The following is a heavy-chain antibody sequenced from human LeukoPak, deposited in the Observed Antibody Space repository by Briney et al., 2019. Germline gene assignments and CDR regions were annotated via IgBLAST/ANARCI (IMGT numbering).Heavy chain of an antibody. Sequence: SETLSLTCTVSGGSISSYYWSWIRQPPGKGLEWIWYIHYSGSTNFNPSLKSRVTISVDTSKNQFSLKLSSVTAADTAVYYCTRVPNYGGNSKYYFDYWGQGTLVTVSS. D-gene: IGHD4-23*01. CDR1: GGSISSYY. V-gene: IGHV4-59*01. CDR2: IHYSGST. CDR3: TRVPNYGGNSKYYFDY. J-gene: IGHJ4*02.